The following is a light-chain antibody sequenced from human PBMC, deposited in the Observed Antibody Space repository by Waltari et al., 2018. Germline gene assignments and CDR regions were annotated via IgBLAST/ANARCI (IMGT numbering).Light chain of an antibody. J-gene: IGKJ2*01. CDR3: QQRSNWPRT. V-gene: IGKV3-11*01. CDR2: DAS. Sequence: EIVLTQSPATLSLSPGERATLSCRASQNIGSYLAWYQQKPGQPPRVLIYDASTRATGIPARVSGSGSGADFALTICSLEPDDFAVYYCQQRSNWPRTFGQGTKLEIK. CDR1: QNIGSY.